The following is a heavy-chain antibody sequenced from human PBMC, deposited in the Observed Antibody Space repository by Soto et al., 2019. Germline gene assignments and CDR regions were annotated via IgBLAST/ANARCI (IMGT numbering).Heavy chain of an antibody. V-gene: IGHV3-7*05. Sequence: GGSLRLSCAASGFTFSSYWMSWVRQAPGKGLEWVANIKQDGSEKYYVDSVKGRFTISRDNAKNSLYLQMNSLRAEDTAVYYCARGGEVASWYLRYWGQGTLVTV. CDR2: IKQDGSEK. CDR1: GFTFSSYW. CDR3: ARGGEVASWYLRY. J-gene: IGHJ4*02. D-gene: IGHD6-13*01.